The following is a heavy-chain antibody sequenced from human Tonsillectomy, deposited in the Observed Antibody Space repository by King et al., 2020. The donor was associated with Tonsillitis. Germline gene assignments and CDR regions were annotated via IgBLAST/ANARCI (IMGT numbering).Heavy chain of an antibody. Sequence: VQLVESGGGVVQPGGSLRLSCAASRFAFSDYGMHWVRQTPGKGLEWVAFIRYDGNNKYYADSVKGRFTISRDNSKKTLYLQMNSLRSEDTAVYYCAKEPDPLRYESSGYPIDYWGQGILVTVSS. V-gene: IGHV3-30*02. CDR1: RFAFSDYG. D-gene: IGHD3-22*01. CDR3: AKEPDPLRYESSGYPIDY. CDR2: IRYDGNNK. J-gene: IGHJ4*02.